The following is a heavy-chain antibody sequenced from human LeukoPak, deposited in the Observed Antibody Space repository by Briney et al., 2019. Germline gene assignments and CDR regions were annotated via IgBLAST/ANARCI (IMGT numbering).Heavy chain of an antibody. V-gene: IGHV1-18*01. CDR3: AKDGYGGLKTIAAAGTVGGYFDY. D-gene: IGHD6-13*01. CDR2: ISAYNGNT. Sequence: PRASVKVSCKASGYTFTSYGISWVRQAPGQGLEWMGWISAYNGNTDYAQKLQGRVTMTTDTSTSTAYMELRSLRSDDTAVYYCAKDGYGGLKTIAAAGTVGGYFDYWGQGTLVTVSS. J-gene: IGHJ4*02. CDR1: GYTFTSYG.